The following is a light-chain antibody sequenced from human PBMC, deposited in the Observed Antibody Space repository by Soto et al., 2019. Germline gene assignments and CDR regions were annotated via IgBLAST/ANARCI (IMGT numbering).Light chain of an antibody. J-gene: IGKJ4*01. CDR2: DAS. CDR3: QQCRNWPLT. CDR1: QNVYNN. V-gene: IGKV3-15*01. Sequence: EIVMTQSPATLSVSPGEGATLSCKASQNVYNNLAWYQQRPGQPPRLLIYDASTRATGISARFSRSGYGTEFTLTISSLQSEDFAVYFCQQCRNWPLTFGGGTKVDIK.